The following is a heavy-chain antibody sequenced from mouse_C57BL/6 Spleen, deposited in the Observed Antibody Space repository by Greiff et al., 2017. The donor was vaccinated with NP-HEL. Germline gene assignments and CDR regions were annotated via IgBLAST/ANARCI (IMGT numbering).Heavy chain of an antibody. CDR3: ARGIYYDSLFAY. J-gene: IGHJ3*01. CDR2: IYPGDGDT. V-gene: IGHV1-82*01. CDR1: GYAFSSSW. Sequence: QVQLKQSGPELVKPGASVKISCKASGYAFSSSWMNWVKQRPGKGLEWIGRIYPGDGDTNYNGKFKGKATLTADKSSSTAYMQLSSLTSEDSAVYFCARGIYYDSLFAYWGQGTLVTVSA. D-gene: IGHD2-4*01.